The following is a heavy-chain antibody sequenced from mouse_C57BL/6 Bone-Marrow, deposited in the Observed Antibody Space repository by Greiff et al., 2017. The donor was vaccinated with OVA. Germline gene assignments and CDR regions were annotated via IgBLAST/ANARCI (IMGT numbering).Heavy chain of an antibody. CDR2: IWSGGST. V-gene: IGHV2-2*01. Sequence: QVHVKQSGPGLVQPSQSLSITCTVSGFSLTSYGVHWVRQSPGKGLEWLGVIWSGGSTDYNAAFISRLSISKDNSKSQVFFKMNSLQADDTAIYYCARKNYYYGSSYNWYFDVWGTGTTVTVSS. J-gene: IGHJ1*03. CDR3: ARKNYYYGSSYNWYFDV. D-gene: IGHD1-1*01. CDR1: GFSLTSYG.